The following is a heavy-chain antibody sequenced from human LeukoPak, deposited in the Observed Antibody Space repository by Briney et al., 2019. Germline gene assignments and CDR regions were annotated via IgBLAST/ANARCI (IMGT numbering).Heavy chain of an antibody. CDR1: GFMFSTYS. CDR3: ARDRNVGASAVVPVDY. CDR2: ISSSSSYI. D-gene: IGHD1-26*01. V-gene: IGHV3-21*01. Sequence: GGSLRLSCAASGFMFSTYSMNWVRQAPGKGLEWVSSISSSSSYIYYADSVKGRFTISRDNAQNSLYLQMGSLRVEDTAVYYCARDRNVGASAVVPVDYWGQGTLVTVSS. J-gene: IGHJ4*02.